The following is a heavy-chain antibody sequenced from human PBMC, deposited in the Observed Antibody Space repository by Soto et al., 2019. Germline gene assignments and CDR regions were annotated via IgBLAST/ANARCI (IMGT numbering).Heavy chain of an antibody. CDR3: TRASSYAFDY. CDR1: GFIFRDYS. V-gene: IGHV3-48*01. J-gene: IGHJ4*02. D-gene: IGHD2-2*01. Sequence: EVQLVESGGGLVQSGESLRLSCAASGFIFRDYSMNWVRQTPGKGLEWIAHIAGGGVPTYYADSVKGRFTISRDRGKNFLYLQMNGLKGDDSGIYYCTRASSYAFDYWGLGALVTVSS. CDR2: IAGGGVPT.